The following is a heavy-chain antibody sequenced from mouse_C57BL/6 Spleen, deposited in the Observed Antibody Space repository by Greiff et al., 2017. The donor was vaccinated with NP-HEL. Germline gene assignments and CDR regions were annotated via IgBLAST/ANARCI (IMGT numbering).Heavy chain of an antibody. CDR2: ISSGGSYT. CDR1: GFTFSSSG. V-gene: IGHV5-6*01. Sequence: EVQLVESGGDLVKPGGSLKLSCAASGFTFSSSGMSWVRQTPDKRLEWVATISSGGSYTYYPDSVKGRFTISRDNAKNTLYLQMSSLKSEYTAMYYCASYYGSSYYAMDDWGQGTSVTVSS. D-gene: IGHD1-1*01. CDR3: ASYYGSSYYAMDD. J-gene: IGHJ4*01.